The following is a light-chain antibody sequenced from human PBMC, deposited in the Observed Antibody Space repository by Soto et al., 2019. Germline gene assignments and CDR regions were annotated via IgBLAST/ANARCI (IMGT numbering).Light chain of an antibody. CDR3: QQSYKTPPT. CDR2: AAS. J-gene: IGKJ1*01. Sequence: DIQMTQSPSSLPASVGDRVAIICRASQSISNYLNWYQQKLGKAPKLLIYAASSLQSGVPSRFSGSGSGTDFTLTISSLQPEDFATYYCQQSYKTPPTFGQGTKVDIK. V-gene: IGKV1-39*01. CDR1: QSISNY.